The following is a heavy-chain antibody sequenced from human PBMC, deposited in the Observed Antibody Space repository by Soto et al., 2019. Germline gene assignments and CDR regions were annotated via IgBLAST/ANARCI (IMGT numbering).Heavy chain of an antibody. CDR2: ISYDGSNK. V-gene: IGHV3-30*18. J-gene: IGHJ3*02. CDR3: AKGLYYYDSSGYYVDAFDI. Sequence: QVQLVESGGGVVQPGRSLRLSCAASGFTFSSYGMHWVRQAPGKGLEWVAVISYDGSNKYYADSVKGRFTISRDNSKNTLYLQMNSLRAEDTAVYYCAKGLYYYDSSGYYVDAFDIWGQGTMVTVSS. CDR1: GFTFSSYG. D-gene: IGHD3-22*01.